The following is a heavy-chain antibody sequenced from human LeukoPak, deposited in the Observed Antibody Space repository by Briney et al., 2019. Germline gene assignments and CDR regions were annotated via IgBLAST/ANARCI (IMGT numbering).Heavy chain of an antibody. CDR2: MNPNSGNT. J-gene: IGHJ4*02. CDR1: GYTFTSYD. D-gene: IGHD2-15*01. V-gene: IGHV1-18*01. CDR3: ARDGWRYCSGGSCYPFDY. Sequence: ASVKVSCKASGYTFTSYDINWVRQATGQGLEWMGWMNPNSGNTNYAQKLQGRVTMTTDTSTSTAYMELRSLRSDDTAVYYCARDGWRYCSGGSCYPFDYWGQGTLVTVSS.